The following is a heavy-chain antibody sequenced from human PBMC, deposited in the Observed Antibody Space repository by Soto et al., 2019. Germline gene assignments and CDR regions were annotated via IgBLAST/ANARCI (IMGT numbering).Heavy chain of an antibody. CDR3: AKDGRLYYDFWSGNYGMDV. J-gene: IGHJ6*02. CDR1: GFTFSSYG. V-gene: IGHV3-30*18. D-gene: IGHD3-3*01. Sequence: QVQLVESGGGVVQPGRSLRLSCAASGFTFSSYGMHWVRQAPGKGLGWGAVISYDGSNKYYADSVKGRFTISRDNSKNTLYLQMNSLRAEDTAVYYCAKDGRLYYDFWSGNYGMDVWGQGTTVTVSS. CDR2: ISYDGSNK.